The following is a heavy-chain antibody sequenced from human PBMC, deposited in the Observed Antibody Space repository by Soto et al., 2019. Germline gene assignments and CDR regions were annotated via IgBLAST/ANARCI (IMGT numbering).Heavy chain of an antibody. CDR2: IYYSGST. CDR3: ATQEVGGSYVYTFDP. CDR1: GGSISSYY. Sequence: SETLSLTCTVSGGSISSYYWSWIRQPPGKGLEWIGTIYYSGSTYCNPSLKSRVTISVDTSKNQFSLKLSSVTAADTAVYYCATQEVGGSYVYTFDPWGQGTLVTVSS. D-gene: IGHD1-26*01. J-gene: IGHJ5*02. V-gene: IGHV4-59*04.